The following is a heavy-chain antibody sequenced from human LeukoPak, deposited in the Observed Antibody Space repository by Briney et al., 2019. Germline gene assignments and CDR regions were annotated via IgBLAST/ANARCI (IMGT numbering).Heavy chain of an antibody. D-gene: IGHD6-6*01. CDR3: AKDLHSSSSGLGVNWFDP. CDR1: GFTFSSYA. Sequence: GGSLRLSCAASGFTFSSYAMSWVRQAPGKGLEWVSAISGSGGSTYYADSVKGRFTISRDNSKNTLYLQMNSLRAEDTAVYYCAKDLHSSSSGLGVNWFDPWGQGTLVTVSS. V-gene: IGHV3-23*01. J-gene: IGHJ5*02. CDR2: ISGSGGST.